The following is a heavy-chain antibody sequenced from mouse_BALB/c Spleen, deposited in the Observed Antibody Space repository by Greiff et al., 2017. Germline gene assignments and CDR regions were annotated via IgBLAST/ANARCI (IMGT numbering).Heavy chain of an antibody. V-gene: IGHV3-2*02. CDR3: GATEAMDY. CDR1: GYSITSDYA. CDR2: ISYSGST. Sequence: EVQLVESGPGLVKPSQSLSLTCTVTGYSITSDYAWNWIRQFPGNKLEWMGYISYSGSTSYNPSLKSRISITRDTSKNQFFLQLNSVTTEDTATYYCGATEAMDYWGQGTSVTVSS. J-gene: IGHJ4*01.